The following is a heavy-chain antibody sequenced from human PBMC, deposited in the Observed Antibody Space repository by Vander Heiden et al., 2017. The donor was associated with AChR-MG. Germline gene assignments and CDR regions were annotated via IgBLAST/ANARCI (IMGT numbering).Heavy chain of an antibody. D-gene: IGHD3-3*01. V-gene: IGHV3-23*01. J-gene: IGHJ4*02. Sequence: EVQLLQSGGGLVPPGASLRPSSADSRMSFRSYAMSWVGQAQGKGLEWVSGISSSGGDTPYADSVKGRFTISRDNSKNTLYLQMNSLRAEDTAVYYCAKKNPGVAPFDYWGQGTLVTVSS. CDR1: RMSFRSYA. CDR2: ISSSGGDT. CDR3: AKKNPGVAPFDY.